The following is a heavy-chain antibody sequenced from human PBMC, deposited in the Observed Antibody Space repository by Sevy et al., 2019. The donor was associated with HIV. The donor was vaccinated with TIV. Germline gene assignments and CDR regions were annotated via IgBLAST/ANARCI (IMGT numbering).Heavy chain of an antibody. Sequence: GGFLSLSCAASGFTFSKYWMGWVRQAPGKGLEWVANIKQDAGQKYYVDSVKGRFTISRDNAKNSLYLQMNSLRAEDTAVYFCARDDGNYYFHYWGQGTLVTVSS. CDR1: GFTFSKYW. CDR2: IKQDAGQK. D-gene: IGHD1-7*01. V-gene: IGHV3-7*01. CDR3: ARDDGNYYFHY. J-gene: IGHJ4*02.